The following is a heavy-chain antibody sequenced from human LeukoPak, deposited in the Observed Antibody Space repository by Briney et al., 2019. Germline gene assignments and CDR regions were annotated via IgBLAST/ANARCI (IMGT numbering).Heavy chain of an antibody. Sequence: ASVKVSCKASGYTFTSYYMHWVRQAPGQGLEWMGIINPSGGSTSYAQKFQGRVTMTRDMSTSTVYMELSSLRSDDTAVYYCARDNSMHERGWWFDPWGQGTLVTVSS. CDR2: INPSGGST. CDR1: GYTFTSYY. V-gene: IGHV1-46*01. D-gene: IGHD4-23*01. J-gene: IGHJ5*02. CDR3: ARDNSMHERGWWFDP.